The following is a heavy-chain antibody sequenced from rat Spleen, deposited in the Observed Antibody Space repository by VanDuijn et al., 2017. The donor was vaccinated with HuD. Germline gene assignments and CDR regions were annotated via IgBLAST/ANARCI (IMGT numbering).Heavy chain of an antibody. V-gene: IGHV2-13*01. Sequence: QVQLKESGPGLVQPSQTLSLTCTVSGFSLSSYGVIWVRQPPGKGLEWMGVIWGNGNTNYKSPLKSRLSISKDTSKSQVYLKMNSLQTEDTATYSCARSYGGYTSNWFAYWGQGTLVTVSS. CDR3: ARSYGGYTSNWFAY. CDR2: IWGNGNT. J-gene: IGHJ3*01. D-gene: IGHD1-11*01. CDR1: GFSLSSYG.